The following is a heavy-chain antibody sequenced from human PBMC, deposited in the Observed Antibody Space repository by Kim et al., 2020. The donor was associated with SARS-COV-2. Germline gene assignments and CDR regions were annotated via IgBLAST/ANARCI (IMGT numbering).Heavy chain of an antibody. J-gene: IGHJ6*02. D-gene: IGHD2-15*01. CDR3: ARDFGLGGSCYGCYYYYGMDV. CDR1: GGSISSSNW. V-gene: IGHV4-4*02. CDR2: IYHSGST. Sequence: SETLSLTCAVSGGSISSSNWWSWVRQPPGKGLEWIGEIYHSGSTNYNPSLKSRVTISVDKSKNQFSLKLSSVTAADTAVYYCARDFGLGGSCYGCYYYYGMDVWGQGTTVTVSS.